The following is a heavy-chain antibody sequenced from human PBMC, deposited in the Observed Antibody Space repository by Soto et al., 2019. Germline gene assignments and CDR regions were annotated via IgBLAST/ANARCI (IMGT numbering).Heavy chain of an antibody. D-gene: IGHD3-22*01. CDR1: GFTFSSYA. Sequence: GGSLRLSCAASGFTFSSYAMSWVRQAPGKGLEWVSAISGSGGSTYYADSVKGRFTISRDNSKNTLYLQMNSLKAEDTAVYYCAKAESSGYYKFDYWGQGTLVTVSS. J-gene: IGHJ4*02. CDR2: ISGSGGST. CDR3: AKAESSGYYKFDY. V-gene: IGHV3-23*01.